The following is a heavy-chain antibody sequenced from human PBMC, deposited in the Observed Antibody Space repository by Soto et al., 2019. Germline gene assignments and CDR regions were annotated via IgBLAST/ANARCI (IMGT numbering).Heavy chain of an antibody. CDR1: GFTFSSYG. CDR2: IWYDGSNK. J-gene: IGHJ6*02. D-gene: IGHD4-17*01. Sequence: QVQLVESGGGVVQPGRSLRLSCAASGFTFSSYGMHWVRQAPGKGLEWVAVIWYDGSNKYYADSVKGRFTISRDNSKNTLYRQMNSLRAEDTAVYYCARLMGHDYGVYGMDVWGQGTTVTVSS. CDR3: ARLMGHDYGVYGMDV. V-gene: IGHV3-33*01.